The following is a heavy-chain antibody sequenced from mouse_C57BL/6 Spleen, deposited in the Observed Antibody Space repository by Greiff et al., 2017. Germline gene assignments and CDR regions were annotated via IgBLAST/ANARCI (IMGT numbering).Heavy chain of an antibody. V-gene: IGHV1-22*01. J-gene: IGHJ2*01. Sequence: VQLKQSGPELVKPGASVKMSCKASGYTFTDYNMHWVKQSHGKSLEWIGYINTNNVGTSYNQKFNGKATLTVTKSPSTAYMEIRSLTSADAAVYYCAKTTVVACDYWGQGTTLTFSS. CDR3: AKTTVVACDY. CDR2: INTNNVGT. CDR1: GYTFTDYN. D-gene: IGHD1-1*01.